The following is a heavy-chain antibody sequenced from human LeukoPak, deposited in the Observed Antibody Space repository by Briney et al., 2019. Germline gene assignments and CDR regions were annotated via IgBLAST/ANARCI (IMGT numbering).Heavy chain of an antibody. CDR2: ISSSGSTI. CDR1: GFTFDDFA. Sequence: GGSLRLSCAASGFTFDDFAMNWVRQAPGKGLEWVSYISSSGSTIYYADPVKGRFTISRDNAKNSLYLQMNSLRAEDTAVYYCARDLGGYEYYFDYWGQGTLVTVSS. CDR3: ARDLGGYEYYFDY. J-gene: IGHJ4*02. V-gene: IGHV3-48*03. D-gene: IGHD5-12*01.